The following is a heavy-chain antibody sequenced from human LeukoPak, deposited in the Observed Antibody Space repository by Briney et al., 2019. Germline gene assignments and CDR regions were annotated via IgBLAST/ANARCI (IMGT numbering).Heavy chain of an antibody. J-gene: IGHJ6*02. Sequence: ASVKVSCKASGYTFTSYGISWVRQAPGQGLEWMGWISAYNGITNYAQKLQGRVTMTTDTSTSTAYMELRSLRSDDTAVYYCARVNGYCSSTSCYFYYGMDVWGQGTTVTVSS. CDR2: ISAYNGIT. D-gene: IGHD2-2*01. V-gene: IGHV1-18*01. CDR1: GYTFTSYG. CDR3: ARVNGYCSSTSCYFYYGMDV.